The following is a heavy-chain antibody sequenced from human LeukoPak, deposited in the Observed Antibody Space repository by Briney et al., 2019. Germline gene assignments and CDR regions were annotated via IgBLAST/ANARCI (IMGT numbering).Heavy chain of an antibody. Sequence: SETLSLTCSVSGDSISSGTYYWSWIRQHPGKGLEWIGYIYYTRSIYSDPSLKSRLNMSVDTSNNQFSLSLNSVTAADTAVYFCTRGLRGYFDQWGQGILVTVSS. D-gene: IGHD3-22*01. J-gene: IGHJ4*02. V-gene: IGHV4-31*03. CDR1: GDSISSGTYY. CDR2: IYYTRSI. CDR3: TRGLRGYFDQ.